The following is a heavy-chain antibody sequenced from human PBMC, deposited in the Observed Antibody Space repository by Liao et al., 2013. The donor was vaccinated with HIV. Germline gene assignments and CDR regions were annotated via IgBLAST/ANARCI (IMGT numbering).Heavy chain of an antibody. CDR1: GGSISSYN. J-gene: IGHJ3*02. V-gene: IGHV4-4*07. CDR2: VSASGGA. CDR3: ARSRSVSGYSGDASDI. D-gene: IGHD3-22*01. Sequence: VQMQESGPVVVKPSETLSLICTVSGGSISSYNWNWIRQPAGKGLEWIGRVSASGGAVYNPSLKSRVTMSVDTSKNQFSLNLNSVIAADTAIYYCARSRSVSGYSGDASDIWGQGTMVTVSS.